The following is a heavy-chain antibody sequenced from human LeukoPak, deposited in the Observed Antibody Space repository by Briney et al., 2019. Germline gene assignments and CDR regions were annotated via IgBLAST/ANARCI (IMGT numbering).Heavy chain of an antibody. D-gene: IGHD3-3*01. CDR3: ARVGEWLTARAFDY. CDR2: INWNGGST. V-gene: IGHV3-20*04. Sequence: GGSLRLSCAASGFTFSSYSMNWVRQAPGKGLEWVSGINWNGGSTGYADSVKGRFTISRDNAKNSLYLQMDSLRAEGTAVYYCARVGEWLTARAFDYRGQGTLVTVSS. CDR1: GFTFSSYS. J-gene: IGHJ4*02.